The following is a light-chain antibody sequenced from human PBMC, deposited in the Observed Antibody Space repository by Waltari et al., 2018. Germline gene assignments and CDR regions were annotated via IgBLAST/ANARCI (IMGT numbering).Light chain of an antibody. CDR2: GAA. Sequence: IVSTQSPGTLSLSPGERATLSCRASQSVSSSPLALYQQKPGQAPRLGIYGAASRGPGIPDRCSGSGCGADCAITISRLEPEDVAVYYCQHYGTSPEVTFGGGTKVEIK. CDR3: QHYGTSPEVT. V-gene: IGKV3-20*01. CDR1: QSVSSSP. J-gene: IGKJ4*01.